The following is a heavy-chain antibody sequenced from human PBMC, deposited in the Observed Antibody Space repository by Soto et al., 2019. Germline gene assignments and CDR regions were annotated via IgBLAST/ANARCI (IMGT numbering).Heavy chain of an antibody. CDR3: ARDVRPSIAAPMFDP. CDR1: GGSFSGYY. CDR2: INHSGST. Sequence: SETLSLTCAVYGGSFSGYYWSWIRQPPGKGLEWIGEINHSGSTNYNPSLKSRVTISVDTSKNQFSLKLSSVTAADTAVYYCARDVRPSIAAPMFDPWGQGTLVT. D-gene: IGHD6-6*01. J-gene: IGHJ5*02. V-gene: IGHV4-34*01.